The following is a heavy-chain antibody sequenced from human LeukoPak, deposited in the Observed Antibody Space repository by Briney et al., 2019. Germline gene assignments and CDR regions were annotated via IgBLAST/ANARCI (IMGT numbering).Heavy chain of an antibody. Sequence: GGSLRLSCAASGFTFSNYAMSWVRQAPGKGLEWVSTISRSGGSTYYAESVKGRFTISRDNAKNTLYLQMNSLRAEDTAVYYCASVVVPAAIWSGYYYYGMDVWGQGTTVTVSS. V-gene: IGHV3-23*01. CDR2: ISRSGGST. J-gene: IGHJ6*02. D-gene: IGHD2-2*02. CDR1: GFTFSNYA. CDR3: ASVVVPAAIWSGYYYYGMDV.